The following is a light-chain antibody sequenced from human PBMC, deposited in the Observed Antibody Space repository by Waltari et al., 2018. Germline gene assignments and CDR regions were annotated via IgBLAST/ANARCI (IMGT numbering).Light chain of an antibody. J-gene: IGLJ2*01. Sequence: QSVLTQPPSASGTPGQRVAIPCSGSSSNIGSNPVTWSQQPPATAPKLLISTNNQRPSGVPDRFSGSKSGTSASLAISGLQSEDEANYYCSAWDDSLNGVVFGGGTKLTVL. CDR1: SSNIGSNP. V-gene: IGLV1-44*01. CDR3: SAWDDSLNGVV. CDR2: TNN.